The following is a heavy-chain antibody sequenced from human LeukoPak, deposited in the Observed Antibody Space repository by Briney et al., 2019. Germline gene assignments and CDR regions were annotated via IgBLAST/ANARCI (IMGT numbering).Heavy chain of an antibody. CDR3: AREGCSGGSCYSSHYYYYYYMDV. Sequence: HTGGSLRLSCAGSGFSFSSYGMHWVRQAPGKGLEWMAFIRSDGSNKYYADSVKGRFTISRDNSKNTLYLQMNSLRAEDTAVYYCAREGCSGGSCYSSHYYYYYYMDVWGKGTTVTISS. D-gene: IGHD2-15*01. J-gene: IGHJ6*03. CDR2: IRSDGSNK. CDR1: GFSFSSYG. V-gene: IGHV3-30*02.